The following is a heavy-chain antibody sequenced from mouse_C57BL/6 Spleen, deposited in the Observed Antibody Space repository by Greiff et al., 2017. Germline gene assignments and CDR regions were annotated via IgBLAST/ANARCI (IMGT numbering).Heavy chain of an antibody. CDR1: GYTFTSYW. CDR2: IYPGSGST. J-gene: IGHJ1*03. Sequence: QVQLQQSGAELVKPGASVKMSCKASGYTFTSYWITWVKQRPGQGLEWIGDIYPGSGSTNYNEKFKSKATLTVDTSSSTAYMQLSSLTSEDSAVYYCARSRGYDNWYFDVWGTGTTVTVSS. D-gene: IGHD2-2*01. CDR3: ARSRGYDNWYFDV. V-gene: IGHV1-55*01.